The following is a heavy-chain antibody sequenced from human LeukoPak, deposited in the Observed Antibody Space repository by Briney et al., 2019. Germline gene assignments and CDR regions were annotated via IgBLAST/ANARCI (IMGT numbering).Heavy chain of an antibody. J-gene: IGHJ3*02. V-gene: IGHV5-51*01. CDR2: IYPGDSDT. CDR3: ARGMVRGTLGRAFDI. CDR1: GYSFTSYW. Sequence: GESLKISCKGSGYSFTSYWIGWVRQVPGKGLEWMGIIYPGDSDTRYSPSFQGQVTISADQSINNAYLQWSSLEASDTAVYYCARGMVRGTLGRAFDIWGQGTVITVSS. D-gene: IGHD3-10*01.